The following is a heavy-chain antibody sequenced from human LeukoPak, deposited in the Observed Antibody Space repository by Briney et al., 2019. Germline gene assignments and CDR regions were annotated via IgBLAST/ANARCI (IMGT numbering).Heavy chain of an antibody. CDR2: ISGSGGST. D-gene: IGHD3-10*01. V-gene: IGHV3-23*01. CDR1: GFTFSSYG. J-gene: IGHJ4*02. CDR3: AKVSRYYGSGSYYRDGEFDY. Sequence: GGSLRLSCAAPGFTFSSYGMSWVRQAPGKGLEWVSAISGSGGSTYYADSVKGRFTISRDNSKNTLYLQMNSLRAEDTAVYYCAKVSRYYGSGSYYRDGEFDYWGQGTLVTVSS.